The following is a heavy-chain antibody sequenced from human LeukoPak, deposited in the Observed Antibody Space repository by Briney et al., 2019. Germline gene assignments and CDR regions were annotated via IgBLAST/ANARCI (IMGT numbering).Heavy chain of an antibody. CDR1: GGSFSGYY. V-gene: IGHV4-34*01. Sequence: SETLSLTCAVYGGSFSGYYWSWIRQPPGKGLEWIGEINHSGSTNYNPSLKSRVTISVDTSKNQFSLKLSSVTAADTAVYYCARHADIVVVPADNWFDPWGQGTLVTVSS. J-gene: IGHJ5*02. D-gene: IGHD2-2*01. CDR3: ARHADIVVVPADNWFDP. CDR2: INHSGST.